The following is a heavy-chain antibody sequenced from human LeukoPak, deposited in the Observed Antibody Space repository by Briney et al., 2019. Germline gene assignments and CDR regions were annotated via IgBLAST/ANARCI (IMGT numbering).Heavy chain of an antibody. Sequence: PSETLSLTCTVSGGSISSYYWSWIRQPPGKGLEWIGYIYYSGSTNYNPSLKSRVTISVETSKNQFSLKLSSVTAADTAVYYCARDPGCSSGWSLTYWYFDLWGQGTLVTVSS. CDR1: GGSISSYY. D-gene: IGHD6-19*01. CDR2: IYYSGST. CDR3: ARDPGCSSGWSLTYWYFDL. J-gene: IGHJ2*01. V-gene: IGHV4-59*01.